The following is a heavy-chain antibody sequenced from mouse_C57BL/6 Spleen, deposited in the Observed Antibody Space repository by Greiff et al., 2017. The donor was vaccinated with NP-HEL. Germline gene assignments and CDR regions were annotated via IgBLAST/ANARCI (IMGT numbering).Heavy chain of an antibody. Sequence: QVQLQQSGAELVRPGTSVKVSCKASGYAFTNYLIEWVKQRPGQGLEWIGVINPGSGGTNYNEKFKGKVTLTADKSSSTAYMQLSSLTSEDSAVYFCARYRAGGLDAMDYWGQGTSVTVAS. J-gene: IGHJ4*01. CDR3: ARYRAGGLDAMDY. V-gene: IGHV1-54*01. CDR2: INPGSGGT. CDR1: GYAFTNYL. D-gene: IGHD3-3*01.